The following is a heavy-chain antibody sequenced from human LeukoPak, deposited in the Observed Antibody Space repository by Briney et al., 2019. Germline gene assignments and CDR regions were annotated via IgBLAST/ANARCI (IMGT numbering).Heavy chain of an antibody. D-gene: IGHD3-22*01. Sequence: ASVKVSCTASGGTFSSYAISWVRQAPGQGLEWMGGIIPIFGTANYAQKFQGRVTITADESTTTAYMELSSLRSEDTAVYYCASLRDPRLYDSSGYYHTFDYWGQGTLVTVSS. CDR2: IIPIFGTA. CDR1: GGTFSSYA. J-gene: IGHJ4*02. CDR3: ASLRDPRLYDSSGYYHTFDY. V-gene: IGHV1-69*13.